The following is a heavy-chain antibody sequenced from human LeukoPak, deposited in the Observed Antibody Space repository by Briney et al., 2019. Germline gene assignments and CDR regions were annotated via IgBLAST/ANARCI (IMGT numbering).Heavy chain of an antibody. CDR1: GLTFSSYS. J-gene: IGHJ4*02. V-gene: IGHV3-21*06. D-gene: IGHD1-26*01. Sequence: PGGSLRLSCAASGLTFSSYSMNWVRQAPGKGLEWVSFISSSSTYIYYADSLKGRFTISRDNAKNSLYLQMNSLRAEDTAVYYCARDGVAELMSALDYWGQGILVAVSS. CDR3: ARDGVAELMSALDY. CDR2: ISSSSTYI.